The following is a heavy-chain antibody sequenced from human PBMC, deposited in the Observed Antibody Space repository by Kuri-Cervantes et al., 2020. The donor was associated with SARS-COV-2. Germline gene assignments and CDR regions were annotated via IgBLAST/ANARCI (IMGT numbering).Heavy chain of an antibody. V-gene: IGHV3-30-3*01. CDR1: GFTFGDYA. CDR3: ASSYYYDSSGYIFDY. CDR2: ISYDGSNK. Sequence: GESLKISCTASGFTFGDYAMSWVRQAPGKGLEWVAVISYDGSNKYYADSVKGRFTISRDNSKNTLYLQMNSLRAEDTAVYYCASSYYYDSSGYIFDYWGQGTLVTVSS. J-gene: IGHJ4*02. D-gene: IGHD3-22*01.